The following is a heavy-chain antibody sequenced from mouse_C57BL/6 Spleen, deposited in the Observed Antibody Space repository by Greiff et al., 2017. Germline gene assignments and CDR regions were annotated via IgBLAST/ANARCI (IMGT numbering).Heavy chain of an antibody. J-gene: IGHJ2*01. Sequence: QVQLQQPGAELVRPGTSVKLSCKASGYTFTSYWMHWVKQRPGQGLEWIGVIDPSDSYPNYNQKFKGQATLTVDTSSSTAYMQLSSLTSEDSAVYYCARVEAAQATNFDYWGQGTTLTVSS. CDR2: IDPSDSYP. CDR1: GYTFTSYW. V-gene: IGHV1-59*01. D-gene: IGHD3-2*02. CDR3: ARVEAAQATNFDY.